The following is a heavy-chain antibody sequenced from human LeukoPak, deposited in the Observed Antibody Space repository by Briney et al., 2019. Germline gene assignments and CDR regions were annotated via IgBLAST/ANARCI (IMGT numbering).Heavy chain of an antibody. D-gene: IGHD5-12*01. CDR1: GVSISSSSYY. Sequence: SETLSLTCNVSGVSISSSSYYWGWIRQPPGKGLEWIGSIYSSGSTYYNSSLKSRVTISVDTSKNQFSLKLSSVTAADTAVYYCARVGGYSGYAVIWGQGTLVTVSS. CDR2: IYSSGST. J-gene: IGHJ4*02. V-gene: IGHV4-39*07. CDR3: ARVGGYSGYAVI.